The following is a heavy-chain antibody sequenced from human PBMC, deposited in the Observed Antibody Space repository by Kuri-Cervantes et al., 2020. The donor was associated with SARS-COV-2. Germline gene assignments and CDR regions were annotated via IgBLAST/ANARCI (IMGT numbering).Heavy chain of an antibody. CDR2: IGTAGDT. Sequence: GESLKISCAASGFTFSSYDMHWVRQATGKGLEWVSAIGTAGDTYYPGSVKGRFTISRENAKNSLYLQMNSLRAGDTAVYYCARDRPLYQLLYDGFDYWGQGTLVTVSS. CDR1: GFTFSSYD. CDR3: ARDRPLYQLLYDGFDY. J-gene: IGHJ4*02. D-gene: IGHD2-2*02. V-gene: IGHV3-13*01.